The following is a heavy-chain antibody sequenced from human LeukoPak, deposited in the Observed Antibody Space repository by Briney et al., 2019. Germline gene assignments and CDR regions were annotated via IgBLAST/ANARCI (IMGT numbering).Heavy chain of an antibody. J-gene: IGHJ4*02. CDR2: ISYDGSNK. D-gene: IGHD6-19*01. CDR1: GFTFSSYA. CDR3: ARDQTYSSGSFDY. Sequence: GGSLRLSCAASGFTFSSYAMHWVRQAPGKGLEWVAVISYDGSNKYYADSVKGRFTISRDNSKNTLYLRMNSLRAEGTAVYYCARDQTYSSGSFDYWGQGTLVTVSS. V-gene: IGHV3-30-3*01.